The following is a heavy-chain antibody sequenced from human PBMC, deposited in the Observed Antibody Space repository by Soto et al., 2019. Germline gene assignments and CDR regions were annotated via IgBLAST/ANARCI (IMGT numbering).Heavy chain of an antibody. CDR2: IYYSGST. Sequence: QLQLQESGPGLVKPSETLSLTCTVSGGSISSSSYYWGWIRQPPGKGLEWIGSIYYSGSTYYNPSLKSRVTISVDTPKNQFSLKLSSVTAADTAVYYCARLDTAMVKGGFDYWGQGTLVTVSS. V-gene: IGHV4-39*01. CDR3: ARLDTAMVKGGFDY. CDR1: GGSISSSSYY. D-gene: IGHD5-18*01. J-gene: IGHJ4*02.